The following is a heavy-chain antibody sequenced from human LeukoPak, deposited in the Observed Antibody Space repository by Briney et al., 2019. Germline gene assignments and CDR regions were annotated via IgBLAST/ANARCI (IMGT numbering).Heavy chain of an antibody. D-gene: IGHD6-13*01. V-gene: IGHV4-34*01. CDR3: ARGRKQQLATNHYYYYGMDV. CDR1: GVSFSGYY. Sequence: PSETLSLTCAVYGVSFSGYYWSWIRQPPGKGLEWIGEINHIGSTNYNTSLKSRVTTSADTCTNQISLRLRSVTTACTAVYYCARGRKQQLATNHYYYYGMDVWGQGTTVTVSS. CDR2: INHIGST. J-gene: IGHJ6*02.